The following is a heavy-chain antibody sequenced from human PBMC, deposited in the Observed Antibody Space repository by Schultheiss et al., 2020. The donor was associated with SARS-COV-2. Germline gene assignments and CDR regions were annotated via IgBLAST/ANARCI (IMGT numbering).Heavy chain of an antibody. CDR2: ISYDGSNK. CDR1: GFTFSSYG. V-gene: IGHV3-30*18. Sequence: GESLKISCAASGFTFSSYGMHWVRQAPGKGLEWVAVISYDGSNKYYADSVKGRFTISRDNSKNTLYLQMNSLRAEDTAVYYCVKDRIPTKAEYDAFDIWGQGTMVTVSS. D-gene: IGHD1-14*01. CDR3: VKDRIPTKAEYDAFDI. J-gene: IGHJ3*02.